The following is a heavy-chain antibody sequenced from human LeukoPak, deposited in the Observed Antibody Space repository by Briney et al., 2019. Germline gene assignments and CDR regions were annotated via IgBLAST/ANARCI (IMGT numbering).Heavy chain of an antibody. D-gene: IGHD2-15*01. V-gene: IGHV5-51*01. CDR3: ARHIPYCSGGSCYPDAFDI. Sequence: GESLKISCKGSGYSFTTYWIGWVRQMPGKGLEWMGLIYPGDSDTRYSPSFQGQVTISADKSISTAYLQWSSLKASDTAMYYCARHIPYCSGGSCYPDAFDIWGQGTMVTVSS. J-gene: IGHJ3*02. CDR1: GYSFTTYW. CDR2: IYPGDSDT.